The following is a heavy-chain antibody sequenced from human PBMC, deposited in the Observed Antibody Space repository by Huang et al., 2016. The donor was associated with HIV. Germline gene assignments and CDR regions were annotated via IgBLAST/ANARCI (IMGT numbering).Heavy chain of an antibody. Sequence: EVQLVESGGGLVKPGGSLRLSCAASGFTFKDAWMSWVRQTTGKGLEWVGLIKTKDDGGTTDYAAPVKGRFSMSRDDSKNTFYLQMNSLKSEDTAVYYCTTWARTSAGGNWGQGTLVSVSS. V-gene: IGHV3-15*01. CDR1: GFTFKDAW. D-gene: IGHD6-25*01. J-gene: IGHJ4*02. CDR3: TTWARTSAGGN. CDR2: IKTKDDGGTT.